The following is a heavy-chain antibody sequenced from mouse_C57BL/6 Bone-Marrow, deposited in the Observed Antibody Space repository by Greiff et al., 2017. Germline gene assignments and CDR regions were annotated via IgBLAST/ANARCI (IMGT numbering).Heavy chain of an antibody. Sequence: QVQLQQSGAELARPGASVKLSCKASGYTFTSYGISWVKQRTGHGLEWIGEILPGSGSTNYNEKFKGKATFTADTSSNTAYMQLSSLTTEDSAIYYCARWGYAMDYWGQGTSVTVSS. CDR2: ILPGSGST. V-gene: IGHV1-9*01. J-gene: IGHJ4*01. CDR3: ARWGYAMDY. CDR1: GYTFTSYG.